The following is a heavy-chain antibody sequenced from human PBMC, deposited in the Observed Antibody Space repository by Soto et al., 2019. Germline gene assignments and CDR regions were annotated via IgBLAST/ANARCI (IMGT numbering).Heavy chain of an antibody. CDR1: GGSFSGYY. Sequence: QVQLQQWGAGLLKPSETLSLTCAVYGGSFSGYYWSWIRQPPGKGLEWIGEINHSGSTNYNPSLKGRVTISVDTSKNQFSLKLSSVTAADTAVYYCARPARRYSSSWRYFDYWGQGTLVTVSS. CDR2: INHSGST. CDR3: ARPARRYSSSWRYFDY. J-gene: IGHJ4*02. V-gene: IGHV4-34*01. D-gene: IGHD6-13*01.